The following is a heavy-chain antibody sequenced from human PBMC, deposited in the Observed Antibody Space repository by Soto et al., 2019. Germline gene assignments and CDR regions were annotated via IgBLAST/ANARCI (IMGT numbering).Heavy chain of an antibody. J-gene: IGHJ4*02. D-gene: IGHD3-3*01. Sequence: QVQLEQSGAEVKKPGASVKVSCKASGYTFSGYYMHWVRQAPGQGLECMGWINTLSGDTSFPQKFQGRLAMTRDTSIDTAFMEVSRLTSDGTAIYYCARSIFKVSFPLGYWGQGTLDSVSS. V-gene: IGHV1-2*02. CDR3: ARSIFKVSFPLGY. CDR2: INTLSGDT. CDR1: GYTFSGYY.